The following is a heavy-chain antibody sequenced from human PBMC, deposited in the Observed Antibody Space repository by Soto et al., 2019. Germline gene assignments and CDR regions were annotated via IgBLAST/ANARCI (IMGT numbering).Heavy chain of an antibody. J-gene: IGHJ4*02. CDR1: GASISSSYR. CDR3: ASQGGWYVDY. CDR2: THHSGST. Sequence: QVQLQESGPGLVKPSETLSLTCDVSGASISSSYRWSWVRQPPGKGLEWIGETHHSGSTKYKPSLKSRVNRSVDKSKNQFSLKLISVTAADTAVYYCASQGGWYVDYWGQGTLVTVSS. V-gene: IGHV4-4*02. D-gene: IGHD6-19*01.